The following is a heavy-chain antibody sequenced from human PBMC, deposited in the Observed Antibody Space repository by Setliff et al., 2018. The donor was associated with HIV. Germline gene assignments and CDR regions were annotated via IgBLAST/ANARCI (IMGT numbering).Heavy chain of an antibody. CDR3: ARADSSNWYHVDY. Sequence: ASVKVSCKASGGTFSSYTINWVRQAPGQGLEWMGRSIPILGIGNDEQAQKFKGRVTFTADKSTSTAYMELSSLRSEDTAVYYCARADSSNWYHVDYWGQGTLVTVSS. J-gene: IGHJ4*02. CDR2: SIPILGIG. D-gene: IGHD6-13*01. CDR1: GGTFSSYT. V-gene: IGHV1-69*02.